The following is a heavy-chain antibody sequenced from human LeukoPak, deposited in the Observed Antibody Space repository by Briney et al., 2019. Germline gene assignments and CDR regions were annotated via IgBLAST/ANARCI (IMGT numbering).Heavy chain of an antibody. J-gene: IGHJ4*02. CDR1: GFTFSSYE. Sequence: PGGSLRLSCAASGFTFSSYEMNWVRQAPGKGLEWVSYISSSGSTIYYADSVKGRFTISRDNAKNSLYLQMNSLRAEDTAVYYCARDVPFFTMVRGAPDYWGQGTLVTVSS. CDR2: ISSSGSTI. V-gene: IGHV3-48*03. CDR3: ARDVPFFTMVRGAPDY. D-gene: IGHD3-10*01.